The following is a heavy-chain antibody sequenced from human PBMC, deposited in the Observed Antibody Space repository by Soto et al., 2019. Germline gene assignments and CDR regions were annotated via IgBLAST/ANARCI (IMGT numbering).Heavy chain of an antibody. V-gene: IGHV1-46*01. CDR1: GYTFTSYY. CDR2: INPSGGST. D-gene: IGHD3-22*01. J-gene: IGHJ4*02. CDR3: ARYHYDSSGYYSSHIPDY. Sequence: GASVKVSCKASGYTFTSYYMHWVRQAPGQGLEWMGIINPSGGSTSYAQKFQGRVTMTRDTSTSTVYMELGSLRSEDTAVYYCARYHYDSSGYYSSHIPDYCGQGTLVTVSS.